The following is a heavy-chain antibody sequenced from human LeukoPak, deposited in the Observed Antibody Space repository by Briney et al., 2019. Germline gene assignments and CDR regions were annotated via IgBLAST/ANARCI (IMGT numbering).Heavy chain of an antibody. CDR3: GRVIAGAIDY. CDR1: GFTFSSHL. Sequence: GGSLRLSCAASGFTFSSHLMSWVRQAPGKGLEWVANINQVGSERFYVDFVKGRFTISRDNADNSMYLQMNSLRAEDTAVYYCGRVIAGAIDYWGQGTLVTVSS. CDR2: INQVGSER. V-gene: IGHV3-7*01. D-gene: IGHD6-13*01. J-gene: IGHJ4*02.